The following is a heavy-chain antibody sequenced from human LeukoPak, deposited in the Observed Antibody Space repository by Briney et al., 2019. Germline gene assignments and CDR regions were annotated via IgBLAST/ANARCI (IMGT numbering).Heavy chain of an antibody. J-gene: IGHJ4*02. CDR2: IYYSGST. Sequence: SETLSLTCTVSGGSISSYYWSWIRQPPGKGLEWIGYIYYSGSTNYNPSLKSRVTISVDTSKNQFFLKLSSVTAADTAVYYCARLGYDILTGPNYFDYWGQGTLVTVSS. V-gene: IGHV4-59*08. CDR1: GGSISSYY. D-gene: IGHD3-9*01. CDR3: ARLGYDILTGPNYFDY.